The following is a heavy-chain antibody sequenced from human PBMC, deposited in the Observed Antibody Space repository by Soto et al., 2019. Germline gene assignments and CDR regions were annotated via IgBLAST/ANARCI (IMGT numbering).Heavy chain of an antibody. CDR2: MYAGNGNT. CDR1: GYTFTSYY. D-gene: IGHD3-3*02. V-gene: IGHV1-3*01. J-gene: IGHJ4*02. CDR3: AREVRGVAFCDF. Sequence: ASVKVSCKASGYTFTSYYMHWVRQAPGQGLEWMGWMYAGNGNTKYSEKFQGRVTITRDTSASTAYMELSSLTSEDTAVYYCAREVRGVAFCDFWGQGTLVTVSS.